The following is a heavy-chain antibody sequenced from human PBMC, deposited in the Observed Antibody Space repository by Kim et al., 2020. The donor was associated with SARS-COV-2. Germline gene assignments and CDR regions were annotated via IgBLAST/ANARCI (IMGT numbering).Heavy chain of an antibody. Sequence: SGNNQNNPSCKTRVTISVDTSKNQFSLMRTSVTAADTAVYYCAREPNWFDSWGQGTLVTGSS. D-gene: IGHD2-8*01. CDR3: AREPNWFDS. CDR2: SGNN. V-gene: IGHV4-39*02. J-gene: IGHJ5*01.